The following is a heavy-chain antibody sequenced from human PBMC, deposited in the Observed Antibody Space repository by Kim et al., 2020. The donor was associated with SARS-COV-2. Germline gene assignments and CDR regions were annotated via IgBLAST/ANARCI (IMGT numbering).Heavy chain of an antibody. J-gene: IGHJ4*02. V-gene: IGHV1-18*01. CDR3: ARGGYAFFDF. Sequence: NGSTKYAQKFQGRVTMTTDTVNTVYLELRSLRSDDTAVYYCARGGYAFFDFWGQGTQVTVSS. D-gene: IGHD3-16*01. CDR2: NGST.